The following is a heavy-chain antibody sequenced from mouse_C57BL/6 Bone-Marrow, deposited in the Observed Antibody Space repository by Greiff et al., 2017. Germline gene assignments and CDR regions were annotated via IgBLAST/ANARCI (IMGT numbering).Heavy chain of an antibody. D-gene: IGHD2-3*01. CDR2: INPSSGYT. J-gene: IGHJ2*01. Sequence: QVQLKESGAELAKPGASVKLSCKASGYTFTSYWMHWVKQRPGQGLEWIGYINPSSGYTKYNEKFKGKATLTADKSSSTAYMQLNSLTSEDSAVYFCARGWLLLDYWGQGTTLTVSS. CDR3: ARGWLLLDY. CDR1: GYTFTSYW. V-gene: IGHV1-7*01.